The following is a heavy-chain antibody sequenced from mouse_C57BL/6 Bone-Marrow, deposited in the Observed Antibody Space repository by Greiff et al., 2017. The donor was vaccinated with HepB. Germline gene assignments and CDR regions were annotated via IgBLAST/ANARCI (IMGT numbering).Heavy chain of an antibody. CDR2: IYPRSGNT. V-gene: IGHV1-81*01. CDR3: ARPPLLLRSLYYYAMDY. J-gene: IGHJ4*01. CDR1: GYTFTSYG. Sequence: QVQLQQSGAELARPGASVKLSCTASGYTFTSYGISWVKQRTGQGLEWIGEIYPRSGNTYYNEKFKGKATLTADKSSSTAYMELRSLTSEDSAVYFCARPPLLLRSLYYYAMDYWGQGTSVTVSS. D-gene: IGHD1-1*01.